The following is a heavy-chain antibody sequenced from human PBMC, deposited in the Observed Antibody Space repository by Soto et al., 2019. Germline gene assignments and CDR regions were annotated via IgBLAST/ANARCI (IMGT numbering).Heavy chain of an antibody. V-gene: IGHV1-69*13. CDR3: ARDDVAAAGFDY. Sequence: SVKVSCKASGGTFSSYAISWVRQAPGQGLEWMGGIIPIFGTANYAQKFQGRVTIIADESTSTAYMELSSLRSEDTAVYYCARDDVAAAGFDYWGQGTLVTVSS. CDR2: IIPIFGTA. CDR1: GGTFSSYA. D-gene: IGHD6-13*01. J-gene: IGHJ4*02.